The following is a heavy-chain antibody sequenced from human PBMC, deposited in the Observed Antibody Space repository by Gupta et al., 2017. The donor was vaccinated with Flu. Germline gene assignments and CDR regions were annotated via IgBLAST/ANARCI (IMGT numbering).Heavy chain of an antibody. CDR2: IYPSGST. CDR1: GGSISTTNW. J-gene: IGHJ5*02. V-gene: IGHV4-4*02. D-gene: IGHD5-24*01. Sequence: QVHLQESGPGLVRPSGTLSLTCGVSGGSISTTNWWSWVRQSPGKGLEWIGEIYPSGSTNYNPSLKSRLTKSLDKSKNQFSLKLTSVTAADSAVYYCARDSGDMAPAGKYDTWGQGTQVTVSS. CDR3: ARDSGDMAPAGKYDT.